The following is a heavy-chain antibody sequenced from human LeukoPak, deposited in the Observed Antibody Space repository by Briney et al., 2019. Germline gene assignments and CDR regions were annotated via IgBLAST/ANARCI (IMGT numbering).Heavy chain of an antibody. CDR1: GFTFSSYC. J-gene: IGHJ6*03. V-gene: IGHV3-21*01. D-gene: IGHD3-22*01. Sequence: GGSLRLSCAASGFTFSSYCMNWVRQAPGKGLEWVSSISSSSSSSGSIYYADSVKGRFTISRDNAKNSLYLQMNSLRAEDTAVYYCARDPTDYYDSSGYPMPNYYMDVWGKGTTVTVSS. CDR3: ARDPTDYYDSSGYPMPNYYMDV. CDR2: ISSSSSSSGSI.